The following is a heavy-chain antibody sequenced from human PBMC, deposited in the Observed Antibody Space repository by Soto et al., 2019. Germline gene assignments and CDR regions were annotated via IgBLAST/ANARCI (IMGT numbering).Heavy chain of an antibody. CDR1: GGSISTSSYY. Sequence: SETLSLTCTVSGGSISTSSYYWGWIRQPPGKGLEWIGSMYYSGSTYYNPSLKSRVTISVDKSKNQFSLKLSSVTAADTAVYHCARHPSPERYCSSTPCYTPPDYWGRGTLVTVSS. V-gene: IGHV4-39*01. CDR3: ARHPSPERYCSSTPCYTPPDY. J-gene: IGHJ4*02. D-gene: IGHD2-2*02. CDR2: MYYSGST.